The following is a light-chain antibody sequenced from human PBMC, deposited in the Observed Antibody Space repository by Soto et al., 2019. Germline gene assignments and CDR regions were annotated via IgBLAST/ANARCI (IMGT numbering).Light chain of an antibody. Sequence: IVLTQSPGTLSLSPGERGTLSCRASQHIASSYLAWYQQKRGQPPRLLIYGASTRASGIPDRFSGSGSGTDFNLTISRLEPEDFAVYYCQLYGGSPIFSFGPGTKVHIK. CDR1: QHIASSY. J-gene: IGKJ3*01. CDR2: GAS. CDR3: QLYGGSPIFS. V-gene: IGKV3-20*01.